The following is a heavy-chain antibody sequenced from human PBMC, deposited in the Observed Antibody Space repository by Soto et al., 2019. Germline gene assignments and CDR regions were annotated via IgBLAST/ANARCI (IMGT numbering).Heavy chain of an antibody. D-gene: IGHD1-20*01. V-gene: IGHV3-7*01. J-gene: IGHJ6*03. CDR3: ARERGIPRSEQVDYYYYMDV. Sequence: HPGGSLRLSCAASGFTFSSYWTSWVRQAPGKGLEWVANIKQDGSEKYYVDSVKGRFTISRDNAKNSLYLQMNSLRAEDTAVYYCARERGIPRSEQVDYYYYMDVWGKGTTVTVSS. CDR2: IKQDGSEK. CDR1: GFTFSSYW.